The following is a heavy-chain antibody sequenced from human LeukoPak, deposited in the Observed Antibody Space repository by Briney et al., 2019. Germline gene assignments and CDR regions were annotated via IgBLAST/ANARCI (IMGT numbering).Heavy chain of an antibody. D-gene: IGHD2-2*01. CDR2: ISSSSSYI. CDR1: GFTFSSYS. CDR3: ASGLGLPNCSSTSCPLELPGY. Sequence: GGSLRLSCAASGFTFSSYSMNWVRQAPGKGLEWVSSISSSSSYIYYADSVKGRFTISRDNAKNSLYLQMNSLRAEDTAVYYCASGLGLPNCSSTSCPLELPGYWGQGTLVTVSS. V-gene: IGHV3-21*04. J-gene: IGHJ4*02.